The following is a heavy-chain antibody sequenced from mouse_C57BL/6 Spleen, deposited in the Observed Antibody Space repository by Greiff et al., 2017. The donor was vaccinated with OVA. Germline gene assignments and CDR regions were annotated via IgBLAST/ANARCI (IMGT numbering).Heavy chain of an antibody. V-gene: IGHV1-82*01. D-gene: IGHD1-1*01. CDR3: SRNPITTVVADAMDY. J-gene: IGHJ4*01. CDR1: GYAFSSSW. CDR2: IYPGDGDT. Sequence: QVQLQQSGPELVKPGASVKISCKASGYAFSSSWMNWVKQRPGKGLEWIGRIYPGDGDTNYNGKFKGKATLTADKSSSTAYMQLSSLTSEASAVYVCSRNPITTVVADAMDYWGQGTSVTVSS.